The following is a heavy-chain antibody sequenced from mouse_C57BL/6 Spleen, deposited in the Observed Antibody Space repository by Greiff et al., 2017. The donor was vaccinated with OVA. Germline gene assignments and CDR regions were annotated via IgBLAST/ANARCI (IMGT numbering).Heavy chain of an antibody. Sequence: VQLQQSGPELVKPGASVKISCKASGYAFSSSWMNWVKQRPGKGLEWIGRIYPGDGDTNYNGKFKGKATLTEDKSSSTAYMQLSSLTSEDSAVYFCARDGSSPYAMDYWGQGTSVTVSS. J-gene: IGHJ4*01. V-gene: IGHV1-82*01. CDR3: ARDGSSPYAMDY. D-gene: IGHD1-1*01. CDR2: IYPGDGDT. CDR1: GYAFSSSW.